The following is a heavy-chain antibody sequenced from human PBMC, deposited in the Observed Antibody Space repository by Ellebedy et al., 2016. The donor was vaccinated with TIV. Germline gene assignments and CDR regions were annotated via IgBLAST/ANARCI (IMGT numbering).Heavy chain of an antibody. CDR2: ISAYNGNT. J-gene: IGHJ6*02. D-gene: IGHD2-15*01. CDR3: ARGVVEVAASYGMDV. Sequence: ASVKVSCKASGYTFTSYGISWVRQAPGQGLEWMGWISAYNGNTNYAQKFQGRVTMTTDTSTSTAYMELSRLRSDDTAVYYCARGVVEVAASYGMDVWGQGTTVTVS. V-gene: IGHV1-18*04. CDR1: GYTFTSYG.